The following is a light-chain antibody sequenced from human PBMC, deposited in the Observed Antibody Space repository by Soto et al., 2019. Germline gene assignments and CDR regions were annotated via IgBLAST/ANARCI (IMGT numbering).Light chain of an antibody. J-gene: IGKJ5*01. Sequence: EIVFTQSPGTLSLSPGEIATLSCRASQSVTDNYLSWYQQIPRLAPRPLIYGASTRATGIPDRFSGSGSGTDFTLTISSLQSEDFAVYYCQQYNKWPPITFGQGTLL. CDR2: GAS. CDR1: QSVTDN. CDR3: QQYNKWPPIT. V-gene: IGKV3-15*01.